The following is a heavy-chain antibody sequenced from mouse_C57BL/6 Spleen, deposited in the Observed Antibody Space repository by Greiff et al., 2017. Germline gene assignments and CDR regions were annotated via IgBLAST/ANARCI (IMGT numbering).Heavy chain of an antibody. CDR2: IYPGGGYT. CDR3: ARGVGRRYFDV. Sequence: VQVVESGAELVRPGTSVKMSCKASGYTFTNYWIGWAKQRPGHGLEWIGDIYPGGGYTNYNEKFKGKATLTADKSSSTAYMQFSSLTSEDSAIYYCARGVGRRYFDVWGTGTTVTVSS. J-gene: IGHJ1*03. D-gene: IGHD4-1*01. CDR1: GYTFTNYW. V-gene: IGHV1-63*01.